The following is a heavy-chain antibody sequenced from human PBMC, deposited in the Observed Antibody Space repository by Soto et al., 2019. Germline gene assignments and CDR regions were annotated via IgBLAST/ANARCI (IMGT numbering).Heavy chain of an antibody. CDR2: ISGSGGST. CDR1: GFTFSSYA. D-gene: IGHD2-8*01. Sequence: GGSLRLSCAASGFTFSSYAMNWVRQAPGKGLEWVSAISGSGGSTYYADSVKGRFTISRDNSKNTLYLQMNSLRAEDTAVYYCAKARGYCTNGVCYGEAYYYYYMDVWGKGTTVTVSS. J-gene: IGHJ6*03. CDR3: AKARGYCTNGVCYGEAYYYYYMDV. V-gene: IGHV3-23*01.